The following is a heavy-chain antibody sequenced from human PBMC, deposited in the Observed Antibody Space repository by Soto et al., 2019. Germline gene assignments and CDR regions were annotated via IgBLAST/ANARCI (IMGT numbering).Heavy chain of an antibody. CDR2: IHYSGGT. J-gene: IGHJ6*02. Sequence: QVQVQESGPGLVKPSQTLSLTCSVSGGSISSGDYYWSLIRQPPGKGLEWIGYIHYSGGTSYNPSLQSRVAISVDSSKNQFSLTLSSVTAADTAVYYCARMSSYGYYYYGMDVWGQGTTVTVSS. D-gene: IGHD5-18*01. CDR3: ARMSSYGYYYYGMDV. CDR1: GGSISSGDYY. V-gene: IGHV4-30-4*08.